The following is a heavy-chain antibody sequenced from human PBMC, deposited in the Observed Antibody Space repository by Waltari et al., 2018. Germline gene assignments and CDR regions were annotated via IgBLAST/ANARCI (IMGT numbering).Heavy chain of an antibody. Sequence: QVQLVESGGGVVQTGGSLRLSCAATVFTFSSYGMPWVRQAPGKGLEWVAFIRYDGSNKYYADSVKGRFTISRDNSKNTLYLQMNSLRAEDTAVYYCAKDLRGYSSSGDAFDIWGQGTMVTVSS. CDR2: IRYDGSNK. J-gene: IGHJ3*02. D-gene: IGHD6-6*01. V-gene: IGHV3-30*02. CDR1: VFTFSSYG. CDR3: AKDLRGYSSSGDAFDI.